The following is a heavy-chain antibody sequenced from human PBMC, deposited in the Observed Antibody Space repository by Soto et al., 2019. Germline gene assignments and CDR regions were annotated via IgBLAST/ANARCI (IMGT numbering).Heavy chain of an antibody. Sequence: SETLSLTCTASGGSASSGSYYWSWIRQPPGKGLEWIGYIYYSGSTNYNPSLKSRVTISVDTSKNQFSLKLSSVTAADTAVYYCARMQYYYDSSGPRKNWFDPWGQGTLVTVSS. CDR2: IYYSGST. V-gene: IGHV4-61*01. CDR3: ARMQYYYDSSGPRKNWFDP. D-gene: IGHD3-22*01. CDR1: GGSASSGSYY. J-gene: IGHJ5*02.